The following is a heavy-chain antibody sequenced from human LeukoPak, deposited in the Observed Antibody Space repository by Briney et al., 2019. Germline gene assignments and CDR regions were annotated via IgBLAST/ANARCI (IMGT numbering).Heavy chain of an antibody. CDR2: IRQDGSEK. J-gene: IGHJ4*02. V-gene: IGHV3-7*04. Sequence: PGGSLRLSCAASGFTFSDYFMTWVRQAPGKGLEWVANIRQDGSEKLYVDSVKGRFTISRDNAENSVYLLMDSLRAEDTAVYYCARGRAGGSYFDHWGWGTRVSVSS. CDR3: ARGRAGGSYFDH. D-gene: IGHD3-16*01. CDR1: GFTFSDYF.